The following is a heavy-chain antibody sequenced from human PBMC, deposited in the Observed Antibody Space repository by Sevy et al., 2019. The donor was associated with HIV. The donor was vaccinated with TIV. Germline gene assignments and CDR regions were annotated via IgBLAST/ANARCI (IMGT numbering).Heavy chain of an antibody. CDR3: ARVGYCRGGTCFSGFYYAMDV. Sequence: GGSLRLSCAVSGFTLTNEFFSWVRQAPGKGLEWVAVVYSGGATYYADSVKGRFTISRDKSKYTLYLQMKSLRAGDTAVYYCARVGYCRGGTCFSGFYYAMDVWGQGTTVTVSS. CDR1: GFTLTNEF. J-gene: IGHJ6*02. V-gene: IGHV3-53*01. CDR2: VYSGGAT. D-gene: IGHD2-15*01.